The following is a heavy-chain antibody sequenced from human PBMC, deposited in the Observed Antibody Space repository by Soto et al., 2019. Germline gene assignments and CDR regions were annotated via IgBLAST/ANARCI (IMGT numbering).Heavy chain of an antibody. D-gene: IGHD3-3*01. V-gene: IGHV3-23*01. CDR1: GFTFSSYA. Sequence: GGSLRLSCAASGFTFSSYAMSWVRQAPGKGLEWVSAISGSGGSTYYADSVKGRFTISRDNSKNTLYLQMNSLRAEDTAVYYCAKSPPAGDFWSGPLSGRGGFDYWGQGTLVTVSS. J-gene: IGHJ4*02. CDR2: ISGSGGST. CDR3: AKSPPAGDFWSGPLSGRGGFDY.